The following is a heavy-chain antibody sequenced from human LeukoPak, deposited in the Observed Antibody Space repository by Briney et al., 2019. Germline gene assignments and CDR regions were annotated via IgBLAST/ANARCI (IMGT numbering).Heavy chain of an antibody. CDR3: ARDSRGYNYLYFDY. CDR1: GFTVSNNY. V-gene: IGHV3-53*01. Sequence: GGSLRLSCAASGFTVSNNYMSWVRQAPGKGLEWVSVIYSGGSTYYADSVKGRFTISRDNSKNTLYLQMNSLRAEDTAVYYCARDSRGYNYLYFDYWGQGTLVTVSS. CDR2: IYSGGST. D-gene: IGHD5-18*01. J-gene: IGHJ4*02.